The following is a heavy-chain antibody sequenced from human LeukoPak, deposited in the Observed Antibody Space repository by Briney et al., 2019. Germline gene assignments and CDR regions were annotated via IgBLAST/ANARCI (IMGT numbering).Heavy chain of an antibody. J-gene: IGHJ5*02. Sequence: SETLSLTCTVSGGSISSYYWSWIRQPPGKGLEWIGYIYYSGSTNYNPSLKGRVTISVDTSKNQFSLKLSSVTAADTAVYYCARHRYSSGWPRSHWFDPWGQGTLVTVSS. D-gene: IGHD6-19*01. CDR1: GGSISSYY. CDR2: IYYSGST. CDR3: ARHRYSSGWPRSHWFDP. V-gene: IGHV4-59*08.